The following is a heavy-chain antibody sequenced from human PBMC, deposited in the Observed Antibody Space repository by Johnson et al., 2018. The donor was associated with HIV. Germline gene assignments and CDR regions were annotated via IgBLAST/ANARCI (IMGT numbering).Heavy chain of an antibody. Sequence: MQLVESGGGVVHPGRSLRLSCAASGFTFDDYAMHWVRQAPGKGLEWVSAISGSGGSTYYADSVKGRFTISRDNSKNTLYLQMNSRRAEDTAVYYCATSYLEWLFDDGHAFDIWGQGTMVTVSS. V-gene: IGHV3-23*04. D-gene: IGHD3-3*01. J-gene: IGHJ3*02. CDR3: ATSYLEWLFDDGHAFDI. CDR1: GFTFDDYA. CDR2: ISGSGGST.